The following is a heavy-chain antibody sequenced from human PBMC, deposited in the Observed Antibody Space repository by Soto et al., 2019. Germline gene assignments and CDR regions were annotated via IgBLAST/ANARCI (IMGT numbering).Heavy chain of an antibody. J-gene: IGHJ5*02. D-gene: IGHD2-2*01. CDR1: GFTFSSYW. CDR2: IKQDGSEK. CDR3: ARPAGQLPTNWFDP. V-gene: IGHV3-7*01. Sequence: EVQLVESGGGLVQPGGSLRLSCAASGFTFSSYWMSWVRQAPGKGLEWVANIKQDGSEKYYVDSVKGRFTISRDNAKNSLYLQMNSLRAEDTAVYYCARPAGQLPTNWFDPWGQGTLVTVSS.